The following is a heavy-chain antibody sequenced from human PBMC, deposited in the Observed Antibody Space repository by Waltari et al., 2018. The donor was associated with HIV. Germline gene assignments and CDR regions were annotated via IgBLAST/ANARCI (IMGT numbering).Heavy chain of an antibody. D-gene: IGHD1-26*01. V-gene: IGHV4-39*01. J-gene: IGHJ4*02. CDR2: VHHAGHT. CDR1: GASIKNDRYY. Sequence: QLQLNESGPGLLKPSETLSLTRTVTGASIKNDRYYWGWIRQSPGRSMAWIASVHHAGHTVFNPSLKSRVTISIDKAKSRTSLTLASVTVADTALYMCARHWRLGPTEVWGQGIPVIVTS. CDR3: ARHWRLGPTEV.